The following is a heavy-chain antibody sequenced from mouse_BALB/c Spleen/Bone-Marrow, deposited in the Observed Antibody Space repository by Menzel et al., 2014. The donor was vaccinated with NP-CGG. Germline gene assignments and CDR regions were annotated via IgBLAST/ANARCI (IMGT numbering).Heavy chain of an antibody. J-gene: IGHJ2*01. CDR2: IYPGDGDT. CDR3: ARNCPFDY. V-gene: IGHV1-87*01. Sequence: QVQLKQSGAELARPGASVKLSCKASGYTFTSYWMQWVKQRPGQGLEWIGAIYPGDGDTGYTQKFKGKATLTADKSSTTAYMQLTGLTSEDSAVYYCARNCPFDYWGQGTTLTVSS. D-gene: IGHD4-1*01. CDR1: GYTFTSYW.